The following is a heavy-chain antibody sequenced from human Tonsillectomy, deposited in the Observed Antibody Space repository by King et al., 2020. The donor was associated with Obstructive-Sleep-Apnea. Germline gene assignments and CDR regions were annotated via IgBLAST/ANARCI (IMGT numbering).Heavy chain of an antibody. V-gene: IGHV3-23*04. CDR3: AKAHPTGWYPGLGYYGMDV. J-gene: IGHJ6*02. D-gene: IGHD6-19*01. CDR2: ISGNGAYT. CDR1: GFTFNNYA. Sequence: EVQLVESGGGLVQPGGSLRLSCAASGFTFNNYAMHWVRQAPGKGLEWVSSISGNGAYTYYVDSVKGRFTVSKDNSETTLYLQMNSLRVEDTAIYYCAKAHPTGWYPGLGYYGMDVWGQGTTVTVSS.